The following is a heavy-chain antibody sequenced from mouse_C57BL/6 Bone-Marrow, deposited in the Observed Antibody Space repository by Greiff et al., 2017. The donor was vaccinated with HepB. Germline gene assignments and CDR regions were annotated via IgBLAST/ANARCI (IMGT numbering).Heavy chain of an antibody. CDR3: ARSYGSSYDWFAY. CDR1: GYTFTTYP. Sequence: QVHVKQSGAELVKPGASVKMSCKASGYTFTTYPIEWMKQNHGKSLEWIGNFHPYNDDTKYNEKFKGKATLTVEKSSSTVYLELSRLTSDDSAVYYCARSYGSSYDWFAYWGQGTLVTVSA. J-gene: IGHJ3*01. CDR2: FHPYNDDT. V-gene: IGHV1-47*01. D-gene: IGHD1-1*01.